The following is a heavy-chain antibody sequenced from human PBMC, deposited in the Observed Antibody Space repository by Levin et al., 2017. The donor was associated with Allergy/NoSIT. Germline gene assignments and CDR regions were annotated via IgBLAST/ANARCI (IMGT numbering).Heavy chain of an antibody. D-gene: IGHD3-3*01. Sequence: ASVKVSCKVSGYTLTELSMHWVRQAPGKGLEWMGGFDPEDGETIYAQKFQGRVTMTEDTSTDTAYMELSSLRSEDTAVYYCATAFSTQRFGVVKLAQNYYYYGMDVWGQGTTVTVSS. V-gene: IGHV1-24*01. CDR3: ATAFSTQRFGVVKLAQNYYYYGMDV. CDR1: GYTLTELS. J-gene: IGHJ6*02. CDR2: FDPEDGET.